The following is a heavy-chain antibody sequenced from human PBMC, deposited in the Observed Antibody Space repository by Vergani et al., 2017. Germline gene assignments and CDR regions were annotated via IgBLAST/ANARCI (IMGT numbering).Heavy chain of an antibody. CDR1: GGTFSSYA. CDR2: IIPIVDIA. V-gene: IGHV1-69*04. Sequence: QVQLVQSGAEVKKPGASVKVSCKASGGTFSSYALSWVRQAPGQGLEWMGRIIPIVDIANYAQKFQGRVTITADKSTSTAYMELSSLRFEDTAVYYCARGPPRIYSGYEPFDYWGQGTLVTVSS. D-gene: IGHD5-12*01. J-gene: IGHJ4*02. CDR3: ARGPPRIYSGYEPFDY.